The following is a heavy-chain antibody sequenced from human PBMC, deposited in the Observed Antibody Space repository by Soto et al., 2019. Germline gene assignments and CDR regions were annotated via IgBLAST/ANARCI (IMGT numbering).Heavy chain of an antibody. CDR3: ARDSFGANYFDY. J-gene: IGHJ4*02. V-gene: IGHV3-66*01. D-gene: IGHD3-10*01. CDR2: IYSGGST. Sequence: EVLLVESGGGWVQPGGSLRLSCAASGFTVSSNYMNWVRQAPGKGLEWVSAIYSGGSTYYADSVKGRFTISRDNSKNTVFLQMNSLRAEDTAVYYCARDSFGANYFDYWGQGTLVTVSS. CDR1: GFTVSSNY.